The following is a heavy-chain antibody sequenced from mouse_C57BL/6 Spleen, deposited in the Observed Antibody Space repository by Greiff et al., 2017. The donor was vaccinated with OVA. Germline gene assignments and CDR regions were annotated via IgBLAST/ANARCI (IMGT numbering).Heavy chain of an antibody. CDR1: GFTFSDYG. CDR2: ISSGSSTI. D-gene: IGHD2-5*01. CDR3: ATTIVTRHWYFDV. Sequence: EVKLMESGGGLVKPGGSLKLSCAASGFTFSDYGMHWVRQAPEKGLEWVAYISSGSSTIYYADTVKGRFTISRANAKNTLFLQMTSLRSEDTAMYYCATTIVTRHWYFDVWGTGTTVTVSS. V-gene: IGHV5-17*01. J-gene: IGHJ1*03.